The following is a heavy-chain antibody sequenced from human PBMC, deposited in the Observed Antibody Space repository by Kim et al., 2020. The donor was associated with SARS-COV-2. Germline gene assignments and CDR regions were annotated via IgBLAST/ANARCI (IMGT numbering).Heavy chain of an antibody. J-gene: IGHJ4*03. CDR1: GGSISSYY. CDR2: IYYSGST. CDR3: ARQSDSSGYQSPWFDY. D-gene: IGHD3-22*01. V-gene: IGHV4-59*08. Sequence: SETLSLTCTVPGGSISSYYWSWIRQPPGKGLEWIGYIYYSGSTNYNPSLKSRVTISVDTSKNQFSLKLSSVTAADTAVYYCARQSDSSGYQSPWFDYWGHRALVTVSS.